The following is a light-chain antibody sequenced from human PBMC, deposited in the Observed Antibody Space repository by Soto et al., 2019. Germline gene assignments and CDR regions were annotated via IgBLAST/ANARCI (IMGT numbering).Light chain of an antibody. V-gene: IGKV1-8*01. CDR3: QHYYNYPLN. CDR1: QRISTY. CDR2: SAS. J-gene: IGKJ4*01. Sequence: AIRMTQSPSSLSASSGDRVTITCRASQRISTYLAWYQQKPGKAPKLLISSASTLQSDVPSRFSGSGSGTDFTLTISRLQSEDFATYYCQHYYNYPLNFGGGTKV.